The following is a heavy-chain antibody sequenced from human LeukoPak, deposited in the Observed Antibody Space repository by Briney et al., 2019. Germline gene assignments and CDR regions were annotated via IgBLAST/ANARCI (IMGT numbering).Heavy chain of an antibody. CDR2: VNRDGSET. CDR3: ARNNGMDV. Sequence: SGGSLRLSCAASGFTFDDYAMHWVRQVPGRGPEWVANVNRDGSETYYLDSVKGRFTISKDNAKNSLYLQMNSLRAEDTALYHCARNNGMDVWGQGTTVIVSS. CDR1: GFTFDDYA. V-gene: IGHV3-7*03. J-gene: IGHJ6*02.